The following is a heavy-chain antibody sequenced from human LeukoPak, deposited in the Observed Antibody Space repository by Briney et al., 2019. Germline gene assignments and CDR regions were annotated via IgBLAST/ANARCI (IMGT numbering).Heavy chain of an antibody. D-gene: IGHD3-10*01. CDR2: INHSGST. V-gene: IGHV4-34*01. CDR1: GGSFSGYY. J-gene: IGHJ4*02. CDR3: AREAPISDSGNYYKSLGY. Sequence: SETLSLTCAVYGGSFSGYYWSWIRQPPGKGLEWIGEINHSGSTNYNPSLKSRVTISVDTSRNQFSLKLNSVTAADTAVYYCAREAPISDSGNYYKSLGYWGQGTLVTVSS.